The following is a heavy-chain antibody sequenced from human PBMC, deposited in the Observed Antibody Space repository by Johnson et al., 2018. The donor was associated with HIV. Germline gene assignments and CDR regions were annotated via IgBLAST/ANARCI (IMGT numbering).Heavy chain of an antibody. Sequence: VQLVESGGGVVQPGRSLRLSCAASGFIFSSYAMHWVRQAPGKGLEWVAVISYDGSNKYYADSVKGRFTISRDNSKNTLYLQVNSLKTEDTAVYYCARDKGYYGSGTDAFDIWGQGTLVTVSS. CDR2: ISYDGSNK. J-gene: IGHJ3*02. CDR1: GFIFSSYA. D-gene: IGHD3-10*01. CDR3: ARDKGYYGSGTDAFDI. V-gene: IGHV3-30-3*01.